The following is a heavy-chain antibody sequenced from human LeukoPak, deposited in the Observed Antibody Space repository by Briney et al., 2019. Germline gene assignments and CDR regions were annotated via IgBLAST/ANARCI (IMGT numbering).Heavy chain of an antibody. D-gene: IGHD4-11*01. CDR2: ISYDGNTI. CDR1: EVTFRNYA. V-gene: IGHV3-30-3*01. CDR3: ARSGGLQKFDY. Sequence: PGRSLRLSCAASEVTFRNYAVHWVRQAPGKGLQWVAVISYDGNTIHYADSVKGRFIISRDTSKNTLYLQMNSLRAEDTAVYYCARSGGLQKFDYWGQGTLATVSS. J-gene: IGHJ4*02.